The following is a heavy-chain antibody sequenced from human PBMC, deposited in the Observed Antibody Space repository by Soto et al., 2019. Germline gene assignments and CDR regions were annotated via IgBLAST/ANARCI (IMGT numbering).Heavy chain of an antibody. CDR2: IIPIFGIK. J-gene: IGHJ5*02. Sequence: QMQLVQSGAEVKERGSSVKISCKTSGGTFNTYALTWVRQAPGQGLEWIGGIIPIFGIKNVAQRFQGRVTITADESLPTDYMEMTSLMSDDTAVYSCAKEAWDPWGQGTLVSVSS. CDR1: GGTFNTYA. V-gene: IGHV1-69*01. CDR3: AKEAWDP.